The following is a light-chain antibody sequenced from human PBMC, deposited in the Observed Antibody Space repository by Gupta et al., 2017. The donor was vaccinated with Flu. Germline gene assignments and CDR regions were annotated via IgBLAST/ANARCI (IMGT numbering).Light chain of an antibody. J-gene: IGKJ5*01. CDR2: AAS. Sequence: DIQLTQSPSFLSASVGDRVTITCRASQVISSYLAWYQQKPGKAPNLLIYAASTLQSGVPSRFSGSGSGTEFTLTISSLQPEDFATYYCQQISSYPPITFGQGTRLEIK. CDR1: QVISSY. V-gene: IGKV1-9*01. CDR3: QQISSYPPIT.